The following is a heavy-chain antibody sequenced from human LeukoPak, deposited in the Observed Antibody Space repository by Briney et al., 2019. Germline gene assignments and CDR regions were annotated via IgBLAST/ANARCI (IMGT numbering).Heavy chain of an antibody. Sequence: PSETLSLTCTVSGYSISSGYYWGWIRQPPGKGLEWIGSIYHSGSTYYNPSLKSRVTISVDTSKNQLSLKLSSVTAADTAVYYCARAADYSNSGDYWGQGTLVTVSS. J-gene: IGHJ4*02. CDR3: ARAADYSNSGDY. CDR2: IYHSGST. CDR1: GYSISSGYY. V-gene: IGHV4-38-2*02. D-gene: IGHD4-11*01.